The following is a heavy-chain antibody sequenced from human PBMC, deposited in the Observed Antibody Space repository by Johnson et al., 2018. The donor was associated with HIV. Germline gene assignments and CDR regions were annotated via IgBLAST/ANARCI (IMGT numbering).Heavy chain of an antibody. J-gene: IGHJ3*02. V-gene: IGHV3-33*08. CDR1: GFTFRSYV. CDR3: VRDQGSGWPTNAFDI. CDR2: ITYDGRNK. D-gene: IGHD6-19*01. Sequence: QVQLVESGGGVMQPGKSLRLSCEASGFTFRSYVMHWVRQAPGKGLEWVAVITYDGRNKYYTDSVKGRFIISRDNSKNMTNLQMNGLSDEDTADYYCVRDQGSGWPTNAFDIWGRGTRVTVSS.